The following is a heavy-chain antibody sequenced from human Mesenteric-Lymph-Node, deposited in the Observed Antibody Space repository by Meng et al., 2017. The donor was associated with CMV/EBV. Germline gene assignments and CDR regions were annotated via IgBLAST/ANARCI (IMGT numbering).Heavy chain of an antibody. V-gene: IGHV4-34*01. D-gene: IGHD2-2*01. CDR3: ARGQSSKFRSSTSCYGY. J-gene: IGHJ4*02. CDR1: GASFSGYY. CDR2: INHSGST. Sequence: YGASFSGYYWSWIRQPPGKGLEWIGEINHSGSTNYNPSLKSRVTISVDTSKNQFSLKLSSVTAADTAVHYCARGQSSKFRSSTSCYGYWGQGTLVTVSS.